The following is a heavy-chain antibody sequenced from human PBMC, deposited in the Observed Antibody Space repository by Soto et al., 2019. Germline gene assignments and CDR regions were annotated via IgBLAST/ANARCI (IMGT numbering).Heavy chain of an antibody. D-gene: IGHD3-10*01. CDR3: AKEFNYGSGSYYKGYYGMDV. J-gene: IGHJ6*02. Sequence: LRLSCAASGFTFSSYGMHWVRQAPGKGLEWVAVISYDGSNKYYADSVKGRFTISRDNSKNTLYLQMNSLRAEDTAVYYCAKEFNYGSGSYYKGYYGMDVWGQGTTVTVSS. CDR2: ISYDGSNK. CDR1: GFTFSSYG. V-gene: IGHV3-30*18.